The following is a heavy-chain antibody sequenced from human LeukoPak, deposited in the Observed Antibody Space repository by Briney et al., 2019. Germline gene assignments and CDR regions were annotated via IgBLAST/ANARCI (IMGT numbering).Heavy chain of an antibody. Sequence: SVKVSCKASGGTFSSYAISWVRQAPGQGLEWMGRIIPIFGTANYAQKFQGRVTITTDESTSTASMELSSLRSEDTAVYYCARDSQWELLPHFDYWGQGTLVTVSS. D-gene: IGHD1-26*01. CDR1: GGTFSSYA. CDR2: IIPIFGTA. CDR3: ARDSQWELLPHFDY. J-gene: IGHJ4*02. V-gene: IGHV1-69*05.